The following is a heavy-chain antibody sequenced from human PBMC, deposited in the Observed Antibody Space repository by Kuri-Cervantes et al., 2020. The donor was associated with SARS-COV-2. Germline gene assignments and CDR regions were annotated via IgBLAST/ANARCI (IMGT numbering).Heavy chain of an antibody. CDR3: ARSVTKDFWSGVDI. D-gene: IGHD3-3*01. V-gene: IGHV4-39*01. J-gene: IGHJ3*02. CDR1: GGSISGSSYY. CDR2: IYYSGST. Sequence: SETLSLTCTVSGGSISGSSYYWGWIRQPPGKGLEWIGSIYYSGSTYYNPSLKSRVTISVDTSKNQFSLKLSSVTAADTAVYYCARSVTKDFWSGVDIWGQGTMVTVSS.